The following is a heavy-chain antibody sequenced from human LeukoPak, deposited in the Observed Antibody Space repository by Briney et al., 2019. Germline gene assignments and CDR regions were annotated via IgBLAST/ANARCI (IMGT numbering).Heavy chain of an antibody. CDR3: ARVVSTVTKATTPKHWYFDL. V-gene: IGHV4-30-2*01. CDR1: GVSISSGGYS. D-gene: IGHD4-17*01. CDR2: IYHSGST. Sequence: SQTLSLTCAVSGVSISSGGYSWSWIRQPPGKGLEWIGYIYHSGSTYYNPSLKSRVTISVDRSKNQFSLKLSSVTAADTAVYYCARVVSTVTKATTPKHWYFDLWGRGTLVTVPS. J-gene: IGHJ2*01.